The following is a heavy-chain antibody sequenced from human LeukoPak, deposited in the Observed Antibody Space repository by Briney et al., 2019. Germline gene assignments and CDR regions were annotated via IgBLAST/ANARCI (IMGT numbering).Heavy chain of an antibody. CDR1: GGSISSSSYY. D-gene: IGHD3-22*01. CDR3: AREVRGYYSEDY. V-gene: IGHV4-39*07. J-gene: IGHJ4*02. CDR2: IYYSGST. Sequence: SETLSLTCTVSGGSISSSSYYWGWIRQPPGKGLEWIGSIYYSGSTYYNPSLKSRVTISVDTSKNQFSLKLSSVTAADTAVYYCAREVRGYYSEDYWGQGTLVTVSS.